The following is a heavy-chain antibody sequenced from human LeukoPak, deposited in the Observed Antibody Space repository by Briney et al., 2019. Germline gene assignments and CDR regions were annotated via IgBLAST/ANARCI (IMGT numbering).Heavy chain of an antibody. V-gene: IGHV4-30-2*01. Sequence: PSQTLSLTCAVSGGSISSGGYSWSWIRQPPGKGLEWIGYIYHSGSTYYNPSLKSRVTMSVDTSKTQFSLKLSSVTAADTAVYYCARHFERMSSWYFDYWGQGTLVTVSS. CDR3: ARHFERMSSWYFDY. CDR2: IYHSGST. CDR1: GGSISSGGYS. D-gene: IGHD1-1*01. J-gene: IGHJ4*02.